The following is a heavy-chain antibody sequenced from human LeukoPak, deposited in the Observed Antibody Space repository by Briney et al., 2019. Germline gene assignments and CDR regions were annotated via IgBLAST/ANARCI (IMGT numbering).Heavy chain of an antibody. Sequence: GGPLRLSCAVSGFTFSSYGMHWVRQAPGKGLEWVAVISYDGSNKYYADSVKGRFTISRDNSKNTLYLQMNSLRAEDTAVYYCARASVVGATYAYGQFDYWGQGTLVTVSS. CDR3: ARASVVGATYAYGQFDY. CDR2: ISYDGSNK. V-gene: IGHV3-30*03. J-gene: IGHJ4*02. CDR1: GFTFSSYG. D-gene: IGHD1-26*01.